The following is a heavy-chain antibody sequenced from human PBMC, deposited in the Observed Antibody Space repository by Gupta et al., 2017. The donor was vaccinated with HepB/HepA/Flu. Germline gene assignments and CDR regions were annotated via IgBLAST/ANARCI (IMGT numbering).Heavy chain of an antibody. J-gene: IGHJ4*02. CDR2: IKSDGRET. CDR3: TRDGYYDSTGYY. D-gene: IGHD3-22*01. CDR1: GFTFSSSW. V-gene: IGHV3-7*01. Sequence: EVQLVESGGGLVQLGGSLRLSCAASGFTFSSSWRSWVRQAPGKGLEWVANIKSDGRETHYVDSVKGRFTISRDNAKNSLYLQMDSLRAEDTAVFYCTRDGYYDSTGYYWGQGTLVTVSS.